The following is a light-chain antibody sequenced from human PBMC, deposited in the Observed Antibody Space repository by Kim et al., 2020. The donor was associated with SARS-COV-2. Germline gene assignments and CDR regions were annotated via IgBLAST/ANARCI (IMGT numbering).Light chain of an antibody. J-gene: IGKJ4*01. CDR3: QQYFRTPLT. V-gene: IGKV4-1*01. Sequence: DIVLTQSPDSLAVSLGERATINCRSSQSVLFSSNNKNYLAWYQQKPGQPPNLLIYWASTRESGVPDRFSGSGSGTDFTLTISRLQAEDVAVYYCQQYFRTPLTFGGGTKVDIK. CDR2: WAS. CDR1: QSVLFSSNNKNY.